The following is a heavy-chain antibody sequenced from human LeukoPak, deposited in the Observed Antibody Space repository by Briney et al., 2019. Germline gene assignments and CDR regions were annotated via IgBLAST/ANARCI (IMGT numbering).Heavy chain of an antibody. CDR1: GYTFTSYG. D-gene: IGHD3-10*01. CDR3: ARVGALRWFGELLPNMDV. CDR2: INAYNGNT. Sequence: ASVKVSCKASGYTFTSYGISWVRQAPGQGLEWMGWINAYNGNTNYAQKLQGRVTMTTDTSTSTAYMELRSLRSDDTAVYYCARVGALRWFGELLPNMDVWGKGTTVTISS. J-gene: IGHJ6*03. V-gene: IGHV1-18*01.